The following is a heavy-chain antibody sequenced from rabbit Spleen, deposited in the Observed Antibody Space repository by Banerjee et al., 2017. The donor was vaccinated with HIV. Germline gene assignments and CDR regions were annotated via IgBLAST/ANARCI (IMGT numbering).Heavy chain of an antibody. Sequence: QQQLVESGGGLVKPGASLTLTCTVSGFSFSSNWICWVRQAPGKGLEWIACIDTSDGDTDYANWPKGRFTISKASSTTVTLQMTSLTVADTATYFCARDTGSSFSSYGMDLWGPVTLVTVS. CDR3: ARDTGSSFSSYGMDL. V-gene: IGHV1S45*01. J-gene: IGHJ6*01. CDR1: GFSFSSNW. D-gene: IGHD8-1*01. CDR2: IDTSDGDT.